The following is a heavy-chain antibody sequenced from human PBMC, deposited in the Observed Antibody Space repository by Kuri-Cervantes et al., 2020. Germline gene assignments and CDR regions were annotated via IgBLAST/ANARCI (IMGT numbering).Heavy chain of an antibody. V-gene: IGHV1-3*02. J-gene: IGHJ4*02. CDR3: ARDGVGLPTVTAE. D-gene: IGHD4-11*01. CDR2: SNAGNGNT. Sequence: ASVKVSCKASGYTFTSYAMHWVRQAPGQRLEWMGWSNAGNGNTKYSQEFQGRVTITRDTSASTAYMELSSLRSDDTAVYYCARDGVGLPTVTAEWGQGTLVTVSS. CDR1: GYTFTSYA.